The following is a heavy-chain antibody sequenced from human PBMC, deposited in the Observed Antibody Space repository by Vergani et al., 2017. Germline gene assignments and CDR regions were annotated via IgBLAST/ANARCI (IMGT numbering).Heavy chain of an antibody. CDR2: INHSGST. V-gene: IGHV4-34*01. D-gene: IGHD3-22*01. Sequence: QVQLQQWGAGLLKPSETLSLTCAVYGGSFSGYYWSWIRQPPGKGLEWFGEINHSGSTNYKPSLKSRVTISVDTSRNQFSLKLSSVTAADTAVYYCAGAQSYYYDSSGYWEGVYYCGMDVWGQGTTVTVSS. CDR1: GGSFSGYY. CDR3: AGAQSYYYDSSGYWEGVYYCGMDV. J-gene: IGHJ6*02.